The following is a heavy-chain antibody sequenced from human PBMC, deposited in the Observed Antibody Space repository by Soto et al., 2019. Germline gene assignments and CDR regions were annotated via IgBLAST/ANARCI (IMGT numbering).Heavy chain of an antibody. Sequence: EVQLLESGGGLVQPGGSLRLSCAASGFTFSSYAMSWVRQAPGKGLEWVSAISGSGGSTYYADSVKGRFTISRDNSKNTLYLQMSSLRAEDTAVYYCAKVPYSASSGRTLDYWGQGTLVTVSS. CDR1: GFTFSSYA. J-gene: IGHJ4*02. V-gene: IGHV3-23*01. CDR2: ISGSGGST. CDR3: AKVPYSASSGRTLDY. D-gene: IGHD3-22*01.